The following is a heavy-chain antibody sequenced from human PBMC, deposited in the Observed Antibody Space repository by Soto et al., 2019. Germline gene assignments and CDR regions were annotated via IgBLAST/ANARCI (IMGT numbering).Heavy chain of an antibody. CDR2: INSDGSST. Sequence: GGSLRLSCAASGFTFSSYWMHWVRQAPGKGLVWVSRINSDGSSTSYADSVKGRFTISRDNAKNTLYLQMNSLRAEDTAVYYCAREGASRAFDIWGQGTMVTVSS. CDR3: AREGASRAFDI. J-gene: IGHJ3*02. V-gene: IGHV3-74*01. CDR1: GFTFSSYW.